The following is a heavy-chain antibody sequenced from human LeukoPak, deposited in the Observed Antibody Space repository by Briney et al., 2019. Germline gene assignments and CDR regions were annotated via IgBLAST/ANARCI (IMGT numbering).Heavy chain of an antibody. CDR2: TCLYGNNN. V-gene: IGHV3-30*02. J-gene: IGHJ4*02. D-gene: IGHD6-19*01. Sequence: GGSLRLSCAASGFTFSNYGMHWVRQAPGKGLEWVAFTCLYGNNNYYADSVKGRFTISSNNSKNTLYLQMNSLRPDDAAVYSCARDRLEAVAGTRGFCCWGQGILVTVCS. CDR3: ARDRLEAVAGTRGFCC. CDR1: GFTFSNYG.